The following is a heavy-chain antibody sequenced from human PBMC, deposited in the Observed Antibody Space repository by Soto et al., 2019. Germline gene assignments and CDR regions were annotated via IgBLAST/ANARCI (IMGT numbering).Heavy chain of an antibody. V-gene: IGHV3-33*01. D-gene: IGHD6-6*01. CDR1: GFTFSSHG. J-gene: IGHJ4*02. Sequence: QVQLVESGGGVVQPGRSLRLSCAASGFTFSSHGMHWVRQAPGKGLEWVAVIWYDGSNKYYADSVKGRFTISRDNSKNTLYLQMNSLRAEDTAVYYCVRSASSSSAQLDYWGQGTLVTVSS. CDR2: IWYDGSNK. CDR3: VRSASSSSAQLDY.